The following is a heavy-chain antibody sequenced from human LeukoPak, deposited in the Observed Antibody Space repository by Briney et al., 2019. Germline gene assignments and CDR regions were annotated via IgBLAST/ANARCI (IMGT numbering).Heavy chain of an antibody. CDR1: GGSISSYY. V-gene: IGHV4-59*01. J-gene: IGHJ6*03. Sequence: SETLSLTCTVSGGSISSYYWSWIRQPPGKGLEWIGYIYYSGSTNYNPSLKSRVTISVDTSKNQFSLKLSSVTAADTAVYYCARVRRPDTPPKTIMVRGVLGEYYYYMDVWGKGTTVTVSS. CDR2: IYYSGST. D-gene: IGHD3-10*01. CDR3: ARVRRPDTPPKTIMVRGVLGEYYYYMDV.